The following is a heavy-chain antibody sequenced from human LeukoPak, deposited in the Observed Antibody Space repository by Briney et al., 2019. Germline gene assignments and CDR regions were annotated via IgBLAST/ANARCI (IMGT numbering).Heavy chain of an antibody. CDR1: GFTFSNYA. CDR2: GSHQ. D-gene: IGHD2/OR15-2a*01. V-gene: IGHV3-30*01. CDR3: ARQRVGYFRS. Sequence: GGSLGLSCAASGFTFSNYAMHWVRQAPGKGLEDGSHQYYADSVKGRFTISRDNSNNTVFLQMNSLRTEDTAVYYCARQRVGYFRSWGQGTLVTVSS. J-gene: IGHJ5*02.